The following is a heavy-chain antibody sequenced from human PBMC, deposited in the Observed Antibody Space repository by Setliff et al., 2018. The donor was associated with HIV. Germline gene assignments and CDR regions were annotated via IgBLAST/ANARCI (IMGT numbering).Heavy chain of an antibody. CDR1: GYTFTNYY. J-gene: IGHJ6*03. D-gene: IGHD3-3*01. V-gene: IGHV1-46*01. CDR2: INPSGGST. Sequence: RASVKVSCKASGYTFTNYYIHWVRQAPGQGLEWMGIINPSGGSTTYAQKFQGRVTVTRDTSTSTVYMELSSLRSEDTAVYYCARDRDFWSGYSYYYYMDVWGKGTTVTVSS. CDR3: ARDRDFWSGYSYYYYMDV.